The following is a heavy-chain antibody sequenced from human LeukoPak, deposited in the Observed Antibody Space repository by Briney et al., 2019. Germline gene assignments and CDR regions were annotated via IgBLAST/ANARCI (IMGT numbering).Heavy chain of an antibody. CDR2: VNWNGGST. V-gene: IGHV3-20*04. CDR1: GFTFSSYG. Sequence: GGSLRLSCAASGFTFSSYGMTWVRQAPGKGLEWVSGVNWNGGSTGYADSVKGRFTISRDNAKNSLYLQMNSLRAEDTALYYCARAPGVRYYYYMDVWGKGTTVTVSS. CDR3: ARAPGVRYYYYMDV. D-gene: IGHD2-8*01. J-gene: IGHJ6*03.